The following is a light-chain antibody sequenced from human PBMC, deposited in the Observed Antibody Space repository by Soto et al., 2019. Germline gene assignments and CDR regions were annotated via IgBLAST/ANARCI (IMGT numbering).Light chain of an antibody. J-gene: IGKJ5*01. Sequence: IVVTQSPAPLSLSPGERATLSSRASQSVSSYLAWSQQKPGQAPRLLLYDASNRATGIPARFSGSGSGTDFTLTISSLEHEDFAVYYCQQRSNWPSITFGQGTRLEIK. V-gene: IGKV3-11*01. CDR3: QQRSNWPSIT. CDR1: QSVSSY. CDR2: DAS.